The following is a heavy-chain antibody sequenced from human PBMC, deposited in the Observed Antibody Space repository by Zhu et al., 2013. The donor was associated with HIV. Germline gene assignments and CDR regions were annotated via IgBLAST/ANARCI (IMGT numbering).Heavy chain of an antibody. CDR2: INHSGST. J-gene: IGHJ5*02. D-gene: IGHD7-27*01. V-gene: IGHV4-34*01. CDR3: ARDTTNWGSNWFDP. Sequence: QVQLQQWGAGLLKPSETLSLTCAVYGGSFSGYYWSWIRQPPGKGLEWIGEINHSGSTNYNPSLKSRVTISVDTSKNQFSLRLSSVTAADTAVYYCARDTTNWGSNWFDPWGQGNPGSTVSS. CDR1: GGSFSGYY.